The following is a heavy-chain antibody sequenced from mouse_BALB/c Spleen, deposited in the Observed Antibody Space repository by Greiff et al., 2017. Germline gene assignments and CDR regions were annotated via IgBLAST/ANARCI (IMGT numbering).Heavy chain of an antibody. Sequence: EVKLVESGGGLVKPGGSLKLSCAASGFTFSSYAMSWVRQTPEKRLEWVATISSGGSYTYYPDSVKGRFTISRDNAKNTLYLQMSSLRSEDTAMYYCASLPSYDYAFYFDYWGQGTTLTVSS. CDR3: ASLPSYDYAFYFDY. D-gene: IGHD2-4*01. V-gene: IGHV5-9-3*01. CDR1: GFTFSSYA. J-gene: IGHJ2*01. CDR2: ISSGGSYT.